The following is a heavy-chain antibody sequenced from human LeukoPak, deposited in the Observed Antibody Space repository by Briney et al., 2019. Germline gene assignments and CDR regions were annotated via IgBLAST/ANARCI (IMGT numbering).Heavy chain of an antibody. V-gene: IGHV4-61*02. Sequence: SETLSLTCTVSGDSISSGDYYWSWIRQPAGKGLEWIGRISSSGSTNYNPSLKSRVTILVDTSKNQFSLKLSSVTAANTAVYFCARGPYSYDSSGAFDIWGQGTMVTVSS. J-gene: IGHJ3*02. CDR3: ARGPYSYDSSGAFDI. D-gene: IGHD3-22*01. CDR1: GDSISSGDYY. CDR2: ISSSGST.